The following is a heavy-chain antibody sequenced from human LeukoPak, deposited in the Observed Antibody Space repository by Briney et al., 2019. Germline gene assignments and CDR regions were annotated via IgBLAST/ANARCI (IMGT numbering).Heavy chain of an antibody. CDR2: IYYSGST. CDR3: ARRTNYYDSSGYLGPDNWFDP. V-gene: IGHV4-39*01. Sequence: SETLSLTCTVSGGSISSSSYYWGWIRQPPGKGLEWIGSIYYSGSTYYNPSLKSRVTISVDTSKNQFSLKLSSVTAADTAVYYCARRTNYYDSSGYLGPDNWFDPWGQGTLVTVSS. D-gene: IGHD3-22*01. CDR1: GGSISSSSYY. J-gene: IGHJ5*02.